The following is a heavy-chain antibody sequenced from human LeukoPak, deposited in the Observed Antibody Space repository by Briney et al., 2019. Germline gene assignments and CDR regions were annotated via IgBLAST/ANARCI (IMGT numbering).Heavy chain of an antibody. J-gene: IGHJ6*02. CDR2: IYHSGST. Sequence: SETLSLTCAVSGGSISSSNWWSWVRQPPGKGLEWIGEIYHSGSTNYNPSLKSRVTISVDKSKNQFSLKLSSVTAADTAVYYCARWSILWFGELLRSVQGMDVWGQGTTVTVSS. D-gene: IGHD3-10*01. CDR3: ARWSILWFGELLRSVQGMDV. CDR1: GGSISSSNW. V-gene: IGHV4-4*02.